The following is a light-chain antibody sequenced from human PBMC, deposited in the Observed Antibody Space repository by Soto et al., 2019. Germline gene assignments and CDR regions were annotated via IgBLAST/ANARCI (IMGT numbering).Light chain of an antibody. Sequence: QSVLTQPPSVSGSPGQSVTISCTGTSSDAGSYNRVSWYQQPPGTAPKLIIYEVTNRPSGVPDRFSGSKSGNTASLTISGLQAEDEADYYCSSYTSSSTYVFGTGTKVTVL. CDR3: SSYTSSSTYV. V-gene: IGLV2-18*02. CDR1: SSDAGSYNR. CDR2: EVT. J-gene: IGLJ1*01.